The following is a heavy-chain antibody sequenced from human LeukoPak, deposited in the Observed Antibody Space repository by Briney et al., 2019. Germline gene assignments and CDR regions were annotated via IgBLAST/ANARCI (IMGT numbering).Heavy chain of an antibody. CDR2: IYYSGST. V-gene: IGHV4-39*07. CDR3: ASRPGGRYFDY. D-gene: IGHD6-6*01. Sequence: PSETLSLTCTVSGGSISSSSYYWGWIRQPPGKGLEWIGSIYYSGSTYYNPSLKSRVTISVDTSKNQFSLKLSSVTAADTAVYYCASRPGGRYFDYWGQGTLVTVSS. J-gene: IGHJ4*02. CDR1: GGSISSSSYY.